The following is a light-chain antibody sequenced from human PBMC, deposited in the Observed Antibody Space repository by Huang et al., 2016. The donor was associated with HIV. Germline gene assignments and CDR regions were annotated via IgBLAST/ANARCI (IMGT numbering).Light chain of an antibody. CDR1: QSLIHSNGYNY. CDR3: MQSLHTPPT. V-gene: IGKV2-28*01. J-gene: IGKJ1*01. CDR2: LGN. Sequence: EIVLTQSPLSLPVTPGEPASVSCKSNQSLIHSNGYNYLNWYLQKPGQSPQLLIYLGNSRASGVTYRFSGSGSGIDFTLTINRLEAEDIGVYFCMQSLHTPPTFGHGTKVEV.